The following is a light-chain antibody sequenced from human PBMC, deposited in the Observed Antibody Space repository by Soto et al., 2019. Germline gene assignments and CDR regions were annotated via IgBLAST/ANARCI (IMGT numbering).Light chain of an antibody. CDR2: GAS. CDR3: QQYNNWPQRT. V-gene: IGKV3-15*01. J-gene: IGKJ1*01. Sequence: EIVMTQSPATLSVSPGERATLSCRASQSVSSNLAWYQQKPGQAPRLLIYGASTRATGIPARFSGSGSGIEFTLTISSLQSEDFAVYYCQQYNNWPQRTFGQGTKVEIK. CDR1: QSVSSN.